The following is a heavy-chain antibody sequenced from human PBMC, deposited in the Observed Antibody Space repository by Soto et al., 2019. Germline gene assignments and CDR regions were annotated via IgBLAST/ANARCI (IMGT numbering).Heavy chain of an antibody. J-gene: IGHJ6*02. CDR1: GFTFSSYA. CDR3: AKESDSGYVHYYYYGMDV. CDR2: ISGSGGST. Sequence: SLRLSCAASGFTFSSYAMSWVRQAPGKGLEWVSAISGSGGSTYYADSVKGRFTISRDNSKNTLYLQMNSLRAEDTAVYYCAKESDSGYVHYYYYGMDVWGQGTTVTVSS. V-gene: IGHV3-23*01. D-gene: IGHD5-12*01.